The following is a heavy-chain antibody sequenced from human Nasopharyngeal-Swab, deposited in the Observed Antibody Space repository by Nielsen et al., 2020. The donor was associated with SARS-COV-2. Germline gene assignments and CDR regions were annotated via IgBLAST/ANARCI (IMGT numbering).Heavy chain of an antibody. D-gene: IGHD6-19*01. Sequence: GESLQISCAASGFTFSSYWMHWVRQAPGKGLVWVSRINSDGSSTSYADSVKGRFTISRDNAKNTLYLQMNSLRAEDTAVYYCARALYSSGCYLDYWGQGTLVTVS. CDR2: INSDGSST. V-gene: IGHV3-74*01. CDR3: ARALYSSGCYLDY. CDR1: GFTFSSYW. J-gene: IGHJ4*02.